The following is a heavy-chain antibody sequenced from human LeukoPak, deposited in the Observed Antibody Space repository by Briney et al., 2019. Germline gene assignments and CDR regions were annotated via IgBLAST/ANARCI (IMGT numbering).Heavy chain of an antibody. V-gene: IGHV3-48*01. Sequence: GGSLRLSCAASGFTFSSYSMNWVRQAPGKGLEWVSYISRSSTTIYYADSVKGRFTISRDNAKNSLCLQMNSLRAEDTAVYYCATSGYSSSWYFGWGQGTLVTVSS. D-gene: IGHD6-13*01. J-gene: IGHJ4*02. CDR3: ATSGYSSSWYFG. CDR1: GFTFSSYS. CDR2: ISRSSTTI.